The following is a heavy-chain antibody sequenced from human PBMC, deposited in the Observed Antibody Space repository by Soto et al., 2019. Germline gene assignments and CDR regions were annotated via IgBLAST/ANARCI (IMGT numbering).Heavy chain of an antibody. CDR3: ARDRAGAQYGLDV. Sequence: EVQLVESGGGLVQPGGSLRLSCAASGFTFSSYSMSWVRQAPGKGLEWVSYISSSSSTIYYVESVKRRFTISRDNAKNSRYLQMNSLRDEDTAVYYCARDRAGAQYGLDVWGQGTTVTVSS. D-gene: IGHD1-26*01. CDR1: GFTFSSYS. CDR2: ISSSSSTI. J-gene: IGHJ6*02. V-gene: IGHV3-48*02.